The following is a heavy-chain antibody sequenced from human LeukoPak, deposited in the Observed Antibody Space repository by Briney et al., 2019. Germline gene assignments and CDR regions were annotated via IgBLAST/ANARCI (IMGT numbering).Heavy chain of an antibody. D-gene: IGHD3-10*01. CDR2: IDYSGNT. Sequence: SETLSLTCTVSGGSISSSSYYWGWIRQPPGKGLEWIGNIDYSGNTYYNPSLKSRVTISVDTSKNQFSLKLSSVTAADTAVYYCARVSPMVRGVMRQILSKLNGMDVWGQGTTVTVSS. CDR3: ARVSPMVRGVMRQILSKLNGMDV. V-gene: IGHV4-39*07. CDR1: GGSISSSSYY. J-gene: IGHJ6*02.